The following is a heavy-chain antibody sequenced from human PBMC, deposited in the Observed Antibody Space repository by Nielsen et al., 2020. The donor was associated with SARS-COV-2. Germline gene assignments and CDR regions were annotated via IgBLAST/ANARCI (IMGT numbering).Heavy chain of an antibody. J-gene: IGHJ4*02. V-gene: IGHV4-31*11. D-gene: IGHD6-6*01. CDR2: IYYSGST. CDR1: GGSFGGYY. CDR3: AAQLRYSSSSLSVVY. Sequence: SETLSLTCAVYGGSFGGYYWSWIRQHPGKGLEWIGYIYYSGSTYYNPSLKSRVTISVDTSKNQFSLKLSSVTAADTAVYYCAAQLRYSSSSLSVVYWGQGTLVTVSS.